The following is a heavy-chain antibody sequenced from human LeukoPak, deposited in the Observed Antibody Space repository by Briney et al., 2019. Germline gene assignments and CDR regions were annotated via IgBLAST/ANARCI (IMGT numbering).Heavy chain of an antibody. D-gene: IGHD6-19*01. V-gene: IGHV3-30*03. CDR2: ISYDGSNK. J-gene: IGHJ4*02. CDR3: ADSSGWLTDLDY. CDR1: GFTFSSYG. Sequence: GGSLRLSCAASGFTFSSYGMHWVRQAPGKGLEWVAVISYDGSNKYYADSVKGRFTISRDNSKNTLYLQMNSLRAEDTAVYYCADSSGWLTDLDYWGQGTLVTVSS.